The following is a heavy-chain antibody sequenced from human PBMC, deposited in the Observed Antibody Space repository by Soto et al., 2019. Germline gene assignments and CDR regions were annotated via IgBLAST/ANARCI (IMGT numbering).Heavy chain of an antibody. D-gene: IGHD1-26*01. CDR1: LYTFTNFY. Sequence: XSVKDSCKASLYTFTNFYIHWLRQAPGQGLEWMGIINPSGGSTTYPQKFQGRVTMTRDTSTSTVHMELITLRSEDTAVYYCERSQVGRPLDVWGPGTTVTVSS. J-gene: IGHJ6*02. V-gene: IGHV1-46*01. CDR3: ERSQVGRPLDV. CDR2: INPSGGST.